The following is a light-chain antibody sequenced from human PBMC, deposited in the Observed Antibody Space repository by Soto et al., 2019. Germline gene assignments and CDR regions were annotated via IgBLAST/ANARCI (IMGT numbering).Light chain of an antibody. J-gene: IGKJ2*01. V-gene: IGKV3-20*01. CDR2: GAS. Sequence: EIVLSQSPGTLSLSPGGRATLSCRATQSVSSNYLAWYQQKPGQAPRHLIYGASISDNGIPDRFSGSGSGTDFTLTISRLEPEDFAVYYCQHYRSSPPNTFGQGTKLEIK. CDR1: QSVSSNY. CDR3: QHYRSSPPNT.